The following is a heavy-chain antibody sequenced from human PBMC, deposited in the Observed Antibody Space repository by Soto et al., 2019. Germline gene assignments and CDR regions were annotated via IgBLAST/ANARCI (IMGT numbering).Heavy chain of an antibody. CDR2: INGRGSPT. CDR3: AKHIEGAGNWYFDL. J-gene: IGHJ2*01. D-gene: IGHD2-21*01. Sequence: EVQLLESGGGLVQPGGSLGLSCVGSGFAFSIYAMSWVRQVPGKGTEWVAVINGRGSPTFYADSVKGRFTISRDNSKNTLYLQMNSLRAEDTAIYYCAKHIEGAGNWYFDLWGRGTLVAVSS. CDR1: GFAFSIYA. V-gene: IGHV3-23*01.